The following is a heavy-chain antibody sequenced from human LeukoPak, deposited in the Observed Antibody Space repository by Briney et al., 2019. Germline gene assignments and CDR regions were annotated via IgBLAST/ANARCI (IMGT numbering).Heavy chain of an antibody. V-gene: IGHV3-30*18. D-gene: IGHD3-22*01. CDR3: AKDWKRGYYYDSSGYLPDY. CDR2: ISYDGSNK. J-gene: IGHJ4*02. CDR1: GFTFSIYG. Sequence: PGGSLRLSCAASGFTFSIYGMHWVRQAPGKGLEWVAVISYDGSNKYYVDSVKGRFTLSRDNSKNTLYLQMNSLRAEDTAVYYCAKDWKRGYYYDSSGYLPDYWGQGTLVTVSS.